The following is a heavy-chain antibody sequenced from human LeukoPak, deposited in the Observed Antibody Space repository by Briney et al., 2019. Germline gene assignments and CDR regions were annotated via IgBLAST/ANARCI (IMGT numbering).Heavy chain of an antibody. D-gene: IGHD6-13*01. J-gene: IGHJ5*02. CDR3: AKYSSSWYWFDP. CDR1: GGSFSGYY. CDR2: INHSGST. Sequence: SETLSLTCAVYGGSFSGYYWSWIRQPPGKGLEWIGEINHSGSTNYNPSLKSRVTISVDTSKNQFSLKLSSVTAADTAVYYCAKYSSSWYWFDPWGQGTLVTVSS. V-gene: IGHV4-34*01.